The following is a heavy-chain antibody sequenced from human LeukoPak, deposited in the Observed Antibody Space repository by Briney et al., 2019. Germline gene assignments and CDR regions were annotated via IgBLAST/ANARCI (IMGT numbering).Heavy chain of an antibody. J-gene: IGHJ4*02. CDR3: ARRVASRPVYCFDY. Sequence: ASVKVSCKASGYTFTGYYMHWVRQAPGQGLEWMGWINPNSGGTNYAQKFQGWVTMTRDTSISTAYMELSRLRSDDTAVYYCARRVASRPVYCFDYWGQGKLVTVSS. V-gene: IGHV1-2*04. D-gene: IGHD2-15*01. CDR2: INPNSGGT. CDR1: GYTFTGYY.